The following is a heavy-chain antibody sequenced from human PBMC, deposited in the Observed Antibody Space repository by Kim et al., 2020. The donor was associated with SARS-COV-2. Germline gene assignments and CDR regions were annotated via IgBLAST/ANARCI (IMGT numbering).Heavy chain of an antibody. Sequence: GGSLRLSCAASGFTFSSYGMHWVRQAPGKGLEWVAVISYDGSNKYYADSVKGRFTISRDNSKNTLYLQMNSLRAEDTAVYYCAKDSGEYGFGDYWGQGTLVTVSS. CDR2: ISYDGSNK. CDR1: GFTFSSYG. CDR3: AKDSGEYGFGDY. D-gene: IGHD3-10*01. J-gene: IGHJ4*02. V-gene: IGHV3-30*18.